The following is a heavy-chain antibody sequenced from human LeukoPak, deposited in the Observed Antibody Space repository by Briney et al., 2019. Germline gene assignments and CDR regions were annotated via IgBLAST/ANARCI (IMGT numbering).Heavy chain of an antibody. CDR1: GGSISSYH. D-gene: IGHD6-19*01. CDR2: ISYIGNT. CDR3: ARGRGQQWLEPFDP. Sequence: SETLPLTCTVSGGSISSYHWSWIRQPPGKGLEWIGYISYIGNTNYNPSLKSRVTISIDTPKNQFSLKLTSVTAADVAVYYCARGRGQQWLEPFDPWGQGTLVTVSS. V-gene: IGHV4-59*13. J-gene: IGHJ5*02.